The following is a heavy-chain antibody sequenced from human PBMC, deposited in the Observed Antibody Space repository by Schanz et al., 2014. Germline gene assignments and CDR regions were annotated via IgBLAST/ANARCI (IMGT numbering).Heavy chain of an antibody. CDR3: ARGYGDSPTDF. CDR1: GDTFSKYN. CDR2: IVPIAGIT. V-gene: IGHV1-69*02. Sequence: QVQLVQSGPEVKKPGSSVKVSCQAFGDTFSKYNIMWVRQVPGQGLEWMGRIVPIAGITNYAQRFQCRVTITADKSSDTAYMELSSLRSEDTAVYYCARGYGDSPTDFWGQGTLVTVSS. D-gene: IGHD4-17*01. J-gene: IGHJ4*02.